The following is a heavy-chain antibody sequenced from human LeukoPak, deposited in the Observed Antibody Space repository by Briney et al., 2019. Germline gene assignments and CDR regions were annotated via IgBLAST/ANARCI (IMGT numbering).Heavy chain of an antibody. CDR2: IYHSGST. CDR3: VREGSSGWSLGY. Sequence: KPSETLSLTCAVSGGSISSGNWWSWVRQPPGKGLEWIGEIYHSGSTNYNPSLKSRVTISVDKSKNQFSLKLSSVTAADTAVYYCVREGSSGWSLGYWGQGTLVTVSS. J-gene: IGHJ4*02. D-gene: IGHD6-19*01. CDR1: GGSISSGNW. V-gene: IGHV4-4*02.